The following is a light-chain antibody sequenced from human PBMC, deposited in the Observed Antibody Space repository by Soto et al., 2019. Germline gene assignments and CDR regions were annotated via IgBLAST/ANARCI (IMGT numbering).Light chain of an antibody. CDR1: DSNIGSNT. Sequence: QAVVTQPPSASGTPGQRVTISCSGGDSNIGSNTVNWYQQLPGTAPKLLIYSNDQRPSGVPDRFSGSKSGTSASLAISGLQSEDEADYYCAAWDDSLSGVLFGGGTQLTVL. CDR2: SND. CDR3: AAWDDSLSGVL. J-gene: IGLJ2*01. V-gene: IGLV1-44*01.